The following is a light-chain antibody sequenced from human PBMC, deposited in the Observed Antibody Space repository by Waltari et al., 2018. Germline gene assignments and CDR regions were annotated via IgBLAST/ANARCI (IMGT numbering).Light chain of an antibody. V-gene: IGLV3-19*01. CDR1: SLRSYY. CDR2: GKN. CDR3: NSRDSSGNHHWV. J-gene: IGLJ3*02. Sequence: SSELTQDPAVSVALGQTVRITCQGDSLRSYYASWYQQKPGQAPVRRIYGKNNRPPGVPDRFSGASSGNTASLTIPGAQAEDEADYYCNSRDSSGNHHWVFGGGTKLTVL.